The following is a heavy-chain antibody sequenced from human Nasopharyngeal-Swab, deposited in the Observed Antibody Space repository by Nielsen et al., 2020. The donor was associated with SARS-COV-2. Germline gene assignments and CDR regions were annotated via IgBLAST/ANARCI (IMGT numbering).Heavy chain of an antibody. D-gene: IGHD5-24*01. Sequence: SETLSLTCTVSGSSVSSGSYYWSLIRQPPGKGLEWIGYIYYSGSTNYNPSLKSLVTISVDTSKNQFSLKLSSVTAADTAVYYCARDQLATTHGAYGMDVWGQGTTVTVSS. J-gene: IGHJ6*02. CDR1: GSSVSSGSYY. CDR2: IYYSGST. V-gene: IGHV4-61*01. CDR3: ARDQLATTHGAYGMDV.